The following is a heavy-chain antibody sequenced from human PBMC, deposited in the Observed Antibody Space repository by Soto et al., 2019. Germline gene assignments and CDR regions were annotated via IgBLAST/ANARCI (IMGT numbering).Heavy chain of an antibody. J-gene: IGHJ1*01. CDR3: ACGNYCYYVGYFQH. CDR1: GGSISSIRYY. V-gene: IGHV4-39*01. D-gene: IGHD1-26*01. CDR2: FYYSGST. Sequence: QLQLQKSGPRLVKPSETLSLTCTVSGGSISSIRYYWSWIRQPPGKGREWIGSFYYSGSTYYNPSLTSRVRVSVAPDKTKFPFKLSSVTAADTDMYFCACGNYCYYVGYFQHWGQGTLVTVSS.